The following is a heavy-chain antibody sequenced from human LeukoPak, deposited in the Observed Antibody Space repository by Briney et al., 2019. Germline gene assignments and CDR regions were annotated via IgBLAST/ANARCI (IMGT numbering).Heavy chain of an antibody. V-gene: IGHV1-2*02. Sequence: GASVKVSCKASGYTFTGYYMHWVRQAPGQGLEWMGWINPNSGGTNYAQKFQGRVTMTRDTSISTAYMELSRLRSDDTAVYYCXRXXYDSXGYXXSSGMDVWGQGTTVTVSS. CDR1: GYTFTGYY. CDR2: INPNSGGT. J-gene: IGHJ6*02. CDR3: XRXXYDSXGYXXSSGMDV. D-gene: IGHD3-22*01.